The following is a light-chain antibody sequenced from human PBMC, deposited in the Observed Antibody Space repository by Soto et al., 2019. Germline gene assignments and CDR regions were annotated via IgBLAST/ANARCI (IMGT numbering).Light chain of an antibody. V-gene: IGLV2-14*01. J-gene: IGLJ2*01. Sequence: QSALTQPASVSGSPGQSITLSCTGTGSDIGGYDYVSWYQRHPGKAPKLIIYDVNNRPSGVSNRFSGSKSGNTASLTISGLQAEDEADYYCTSYASGSTHVVFGGGTQLTVL. CDR2: DVN. CDR3: TSYASGSTHVV. CDR1: GSDIGGYDY.